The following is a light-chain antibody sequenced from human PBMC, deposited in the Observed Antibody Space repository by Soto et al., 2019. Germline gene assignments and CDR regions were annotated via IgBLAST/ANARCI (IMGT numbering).Light chain of an antibody. V-gene: IGLV2-23*02. CDR1: SRDVANYNL. CDR2: EVT. CDR3: CTYAGSSTYV. J-gene: IGLJ1*01. Sequence: QSVLTQPDSVSGSLGQSITISCTGTSRDVANYNLVSWYQQHPGKAPKLVIYEVTKRPSGVSSRFFGSKSGKMASLTISGLQADDEADYHCCTYAGSSTYVFGTGTKLTVL.